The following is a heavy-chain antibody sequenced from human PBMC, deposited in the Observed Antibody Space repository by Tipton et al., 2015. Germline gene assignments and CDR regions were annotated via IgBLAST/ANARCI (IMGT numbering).Heavy chain of an antibody. V-gene: IGHV4-59*11. D-gene: IGHD3-16*01. CDR1: GDSISAHY. J-gene: IGHJ4*02. CDR3: ARIRGRYVLDH. Sequence: GLVKPSETLSLMCAVAGDSISAHYWNWIRQSPGRALEWIGYTHYTGSAKYNPSLRSRVTISVDTSKKHFSLKLSSVTAADTAVYYCARIRGRYVLDHWGQGTLVTVSS. CDR2: THYTGSA.